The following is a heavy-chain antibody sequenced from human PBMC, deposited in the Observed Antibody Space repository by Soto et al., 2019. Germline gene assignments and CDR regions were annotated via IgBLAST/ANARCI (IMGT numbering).Heavy chain of an antibody. D-gene: IGHD3-10*01. J-gene: IGHJ4*02. V-gene: IGHV2-70*11. Sequence: SGPTLVNPTQTLTLTCTFSGFSLSTSGMCVSWIRQPPGKALEWLARIDWDDDKYYSTSLKTRLTISKDTSKNQVVLTMTNMDPVDTATYYCARMLRDSGSYYNVDYWGQGTLVTVSS. CDR2: IDWDDDK. CDR1: GFSLSTSGMC. CDR3: ARMLRDSGSYYNVDY.